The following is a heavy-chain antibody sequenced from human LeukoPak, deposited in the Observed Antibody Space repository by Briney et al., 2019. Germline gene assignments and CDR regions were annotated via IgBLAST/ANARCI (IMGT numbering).Heavy chain of an antibody. Sequence: PGRSLRLSCAASGFTFSSYAMHWVRQAPGKGLEWVAVISYDGSNKYYADSVKGRFTISRDNSKNTLYLQMNSLRAEDTAVYYCARDQDYYGSGSYYTHWGQGTLVTVSS. V-gene: IGHV3-30-3*01. CDR3: ARDQDYYGSGSYYTH. CDR1: GFTFSSYA. J-gene: IGHJ4*02. CDR2: ISYDGSNK. D-gene: IGHD3-10*01.